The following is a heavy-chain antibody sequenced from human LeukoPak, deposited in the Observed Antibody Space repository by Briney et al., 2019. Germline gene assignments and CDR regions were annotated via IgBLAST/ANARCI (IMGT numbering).Heavy chain of an antibody. Sequence: GGSLRLSCAASGFTFSSYAMHWVRQAPGKGLEWVAFIRYDGSNRYYADSVKGRFTISRDNSKNTLYLQMNSLRAEDTAVYYCAKDRGDDILTGPLTNWGQGTLVTVSS. CDR2: IRYDGSNR. CDR1: GFTFSSYA. D-gene: IGHD3-9*01. CDR3: AKDRGDDILTGPLTN. V-gene: IGHV3-30*02. J-gene: IGHJ4*02.